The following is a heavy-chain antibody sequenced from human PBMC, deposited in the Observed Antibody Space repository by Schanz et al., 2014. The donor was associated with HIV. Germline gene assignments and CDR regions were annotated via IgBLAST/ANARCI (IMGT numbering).Heavy chain of an antibody. J-gene: IGHJ5*02. CDR1: GGTFSSFA. V-gene: IGHV1-8*02. CDR3: ARAGSAPGLRGYWFDP. CDR2: MNPKSGNT. Sequence: QVQLLQSGAEVKKPGSSVKVSCKASGGTFSSFAISWVRQAPGQGLEWMGWMNPKSGNTGYAQKFHGRIIMTRNTSLNTAYLELSGLRSEDTARYYCARAGSAPGLRGYWFDPWGQGTLVTVSS. D-gene: IGHD3-10*01.